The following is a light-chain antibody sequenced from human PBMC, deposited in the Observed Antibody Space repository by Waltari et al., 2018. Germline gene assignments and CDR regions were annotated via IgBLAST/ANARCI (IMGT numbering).Light chain of an antibody. V-gene: IGKV3-20*01. J-gene: IGKJ1*01. Sequence: EIVLTQSPGTLSLSPGDRATLSCRASHSFSSDYLAWYQQRPGQAPRLLISGTSSRATGIPDRFSGSGSGTDFTLTINRLEPEDFAVYYCLQYDTSPKTFGQGTKVDI. CDR2: GTS. CDR3: LQYDTSPKT. CDR1: HSFSSDY.